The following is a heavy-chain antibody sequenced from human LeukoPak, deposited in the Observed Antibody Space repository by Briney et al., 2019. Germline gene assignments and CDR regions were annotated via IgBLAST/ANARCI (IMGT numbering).Heavy chain of an antibody. CDR1: GYTFTGYY. J-gene: IGHJ4*02. CDR2: INPNSGGT. D-gene: IGHD2-2*01. V-gene: IGHV1-2*02. CDR3: AREVFGAAMIDY. Sequence: ASVKVSCKASGYTFTGYYMHWVRQAPGQGLEWMGWINPNSGGTNYAQKFQGRVTMTRDTAISTAYMELSRLRSDDTAVYYCAREVFGAAMIDYWGQGTLVTVSS.